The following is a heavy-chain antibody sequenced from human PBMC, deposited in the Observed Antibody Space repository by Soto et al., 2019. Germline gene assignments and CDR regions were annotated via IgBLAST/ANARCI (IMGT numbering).Heavy chain of an antibody. CDR1: GGTFSSYA. D-gene: IGHD4-17*01. CDR2: TGSGTGPG. J-gene: IGHJ3*02. Sequence: SVKVSCKASGGTFSSYAISWVRQAPGQGLEWMGGTGSGTGPGNHAQKFQGRVTITADKSTSTAYMELSSLRSEDTAVYYCARTTVVTFIGAFDIWGQGTMVTVSS. CDR3: ARTTVVTFIGAFDI. V-gene: IGHV1-69*06.